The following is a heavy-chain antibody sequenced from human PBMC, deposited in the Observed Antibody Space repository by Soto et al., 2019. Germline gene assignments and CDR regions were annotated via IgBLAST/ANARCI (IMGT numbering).Heavy chain of an antibody. V-gene: IGHV3-30*18. Sequence: GGSLRLSCAASGFTFSSFGMHWVRQAPGKGLEWVALLSYDGSKEYYADSVKGRFSVSRDNSKNTLYLQMNSLRVEDTAVYFCAKRLLRGTTVSVLDYWGRGTLVTDSS. J-gene: IGHJ4*02. CDR1: GFTFSSFG. D-gene: IGHD4-17*01. CDR3: AKRLLRGTTVSVLDY. CDR2: LSYDGSKE.